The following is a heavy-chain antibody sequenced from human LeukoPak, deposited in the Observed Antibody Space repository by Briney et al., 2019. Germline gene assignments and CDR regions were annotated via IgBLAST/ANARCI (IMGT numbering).Heavy chain of an antibody. D-gene: IGHD3-16*01. V-gene: IGHV1-18*01. J-gene: IGHJ4*02. CDR1: GYTFTNND. Sequence: ASVKVSCKTSGYTFTNNDINWVRQALGQGLEWMGWISGYNGNTNYAQKFQGRVTMTTDTSTNTAYMDLRSLRSDDTAVYYCARNWGAGHPINFDYWGQGTLVTVSS. CDR3: ARNWGAGHPINFDY. CDR2: ISGYNGNT.